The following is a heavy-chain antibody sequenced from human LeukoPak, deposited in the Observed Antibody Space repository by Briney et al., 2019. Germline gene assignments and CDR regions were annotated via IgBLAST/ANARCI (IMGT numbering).Heavy chain of an antibody. Sequence: PGGSLRLFCAASGFTFSSYAMHWVRQAPGKGLEWVAVISYDGSNKYYADSVKDRFTISRDNSKNTLYLQMNSLRAEDTAVYYCARDPDMVRGVISPDYWGQGTLVTVSS. V-gene: IGHV3-30*04. CDR2: ISYDGSNK. J-gene: IGHJ4*02. CDR3: ARDPDMVRGVISPDY. D-gene: IGHD3-10*01. CDR1: GFTFSSYA.